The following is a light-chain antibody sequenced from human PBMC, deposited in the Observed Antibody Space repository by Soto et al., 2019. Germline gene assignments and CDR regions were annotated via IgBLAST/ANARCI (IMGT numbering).Light chain of an antibody. CDR3: QQVNVYPST. J-gene: IGKJ4*01. V-gene: IGKV1-9*01. CDR1: QSISSY. CDR2: DAS. Sequence: IQLTQSPSSLSASVGDRATLSCRASQSISSYLAWYQQKPGQAPNLLIYDASTMHSGIPSRFSGGGSGTDFTLTIGSLQPEDFATYYCQQVNVYPSTFGEGTKVDIK.